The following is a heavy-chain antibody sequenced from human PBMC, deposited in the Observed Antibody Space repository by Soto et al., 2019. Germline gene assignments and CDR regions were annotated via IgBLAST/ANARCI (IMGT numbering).Heavy chain of an antibody. Sequence: GGALRLSGGTSGSTFHRFNVHHFPHAPGKGLEWISYSSSSGSNAYYASFVEGRFTISRDTANNSVYMQMDSLRDEDTALYYCTRAAWFHYLSFYWGQGALVTVSS. J-gene: IGHJ4*02. V-gene: IGHV3-48*03. CDR2: SSSSGSNA. D-gene: IGHD3-10*01. CDR1: GSTFHRFN. CDR3: TRAAWFHYLSFY.